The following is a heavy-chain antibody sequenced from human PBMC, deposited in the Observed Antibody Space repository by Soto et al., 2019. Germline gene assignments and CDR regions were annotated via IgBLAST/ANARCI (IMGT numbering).Heavy chain of an antibody. Sequence: PGGSLRLSCAASGFTFTRYSMNWVRQAPGKGLEWVSSISGSGGSTYYADSVKGRFTISRDNSKNTLYLQMNSLRAEDTAVYYCAKGSIAAAGKDYYGMDVWGQGTTVTVS. CDR3: AKGSIAAAGKDYYGMDV. CDR2: ISGSGGST. V-gene: IGHV3-23*01. J-gene: IGHJ6*02. D-gene: IGHD6-13*01. CDR1: GFTFTRYS.